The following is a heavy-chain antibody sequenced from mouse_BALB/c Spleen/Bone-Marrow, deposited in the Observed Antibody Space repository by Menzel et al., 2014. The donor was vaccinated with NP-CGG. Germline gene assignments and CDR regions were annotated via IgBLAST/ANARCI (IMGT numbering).Heavy chain of an antibody. Sequence: VHVKQSGPELVKPGASVRISCKASGYTFTNYYIHWVKQMPGQGLEWIGWIYPGNVNSKYNEKFKGKATLTADKSSSTAYMQLSSLTSEDSAVYFCAREADWNFDYWGQGTPLTVSS. CDR1: GYTFTNYY. D-gene: IGHD2-13*01. J-gene: IGHJ2*01. CDR2: IYPGNVNS. CDR3: AREADWNFDY. V-gene: IGHV1S56*01.